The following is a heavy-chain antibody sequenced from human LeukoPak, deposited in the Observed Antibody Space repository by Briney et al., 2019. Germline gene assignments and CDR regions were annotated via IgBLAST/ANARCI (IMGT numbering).Heavy chain of an antibody. CDR2: IYYSGST. D-gene: IGHD4-23*01. CDR1: GGSISSSSYY. Sequence: SETPSLTCTVSGGSISSSSYYWGWIRQPPGKGLEWIGSIYYSGSTYYNTSLKSRVTISVDTSKNQFSLKLSSVTAADTAVYYCARQGGKVDYWGQGTLVTVSS. V-gene: IGHV4-39*01. CDR3: ARQGGKVDY. J-gene: IGHJ4*02.